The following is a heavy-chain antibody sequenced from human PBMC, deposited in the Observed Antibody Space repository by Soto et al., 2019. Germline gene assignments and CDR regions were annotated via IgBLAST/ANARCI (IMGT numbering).Heavy chain of an antibody. CDR3: ARAGRGSGNFAPRMDV. V-gene: IGHV4-34*01. CDR2: INHSGST. Sequence: SETLSLTCAVYGRSFSGYYWSWIRQTPGKGLEWIGEINHSGSTNYNPSLKSRVTISVDTSKNQFSLKLSSVTAADTAVYYCARAGRGSGNFAPRMDVWGQGTTVTVSS. D-gene: IGHD3-10*01. CDR1: GRSFSGYY. J-gene: IGHJ6*02.